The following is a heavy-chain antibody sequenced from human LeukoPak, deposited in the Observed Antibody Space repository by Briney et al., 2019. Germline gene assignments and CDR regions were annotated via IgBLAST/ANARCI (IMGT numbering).Heavy chain of an antibody. D-gene: IGHD1-26*01. CDR2: IYYSGST. CDR1: GGSISSNNYY. J-gene: IGHJ4*02. Sequence: SETLSLTCTVSGGSISSNNYYWGWIRQPPGKGLEWIGSIYYSGSTYYNPSLKSRVTISVDTSKNQFSLKLSSVTAADTAMYYCARLVLRWGELPHYFDYWGQGTLVTVSS. V-gene: IGHV4-39*01. CDR3: ARLVLRWGELPHYFDY.